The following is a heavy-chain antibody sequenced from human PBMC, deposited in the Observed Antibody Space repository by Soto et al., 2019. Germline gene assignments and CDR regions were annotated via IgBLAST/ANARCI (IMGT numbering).Heavy chain of an antibody. D-gene: IGHD3-3*01. CDR1: GYTFTSYY. Sequence: ASVKVSCKASGYTFTSYYMHWVRQAPGQGLEWMGWISANNGNTNYAQKLQGRVTMTTDTSTSTAYMELSSLRTEDTAVYYCARDDPSLRSPFYFNYWGPGTLVTVSS. CDR2: ISANNGNT. J-gene: IGHJ4*02. CDR3: ARDDPSLRSPFYFNY. V-gene: IGHV1-18*04.